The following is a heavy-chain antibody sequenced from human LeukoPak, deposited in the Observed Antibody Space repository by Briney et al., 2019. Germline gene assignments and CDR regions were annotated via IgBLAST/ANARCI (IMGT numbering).Heavy chain of an antibody. CDR1: GGSISSYY. J-gene: IGHJ5*02. CDR3: AIKKGGWFDP. Sequence: SETLSLTCTVSGGSISSYYWSWIRQPPGKGLEWIGYIHYSGSTTYNPSLKSRVTISVDTSKNQFSLKLSSVTAADTAVYYCAIKKGGWFDPWGQGTLVTVSS. V-gene: IGHV4-59*08. CDR2: IHYSGST. D-gene: IGHD1-26*01.